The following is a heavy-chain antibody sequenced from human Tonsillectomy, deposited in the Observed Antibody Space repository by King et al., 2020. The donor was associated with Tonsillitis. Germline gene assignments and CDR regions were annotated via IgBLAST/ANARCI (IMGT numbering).Heavy chain of an antibody. V-gene: IGHV3-30*18. CDR1: GFSFSNCG. J-gene: IGHJ6*02. Sequence: VQLVESGGGVVQPGRSLRLSCAASGFSFSNCGMHWVRQAPGKGLEWVTVISYDGSKKDYADSVKGRFTISRDNSENTLYLQMNSLGAENTAVYYCAKDVSYDLWGGYFSNSYYYGIEVWGQGTTVTVSS. D-gene: IGHD3-3*01. CDR2: ISYDGSKK. CDR3: AKDVSYDLWGGYFSNSYYYGIEV.